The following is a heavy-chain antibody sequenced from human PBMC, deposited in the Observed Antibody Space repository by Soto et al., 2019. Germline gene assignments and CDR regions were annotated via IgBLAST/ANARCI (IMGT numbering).Heavy chain of an antibody. CDR2: IYPGDSDT. V-gene: IGHV5-51*01. Sequence: PGESLKISCKGSGYSFTSYWIGWVRQMPGKGLEWMGIIYPGDSDTRYSPSFQGQVTISADKSSSTAYLQWSSLKASDHAMYYCARLTSYSYYYGSGRFSAPDAFDIWGQGTMVTVSS. J-gene: IGHJ3*02. CDR1: GYSFTSYW. D-gene: IGHD3-10*01. CDR3: ARLTSYSYYYGSGRFSAPDAFDI.